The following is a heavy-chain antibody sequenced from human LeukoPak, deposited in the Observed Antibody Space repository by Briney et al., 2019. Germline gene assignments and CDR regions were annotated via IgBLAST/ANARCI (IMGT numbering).Heavy chain of an antibody. J-gene: IGHJ4*02. D-gene: IGHD7-27*01. CDR1: GYTLTGYY. V-gene: IGHV1-2*02. CDR3: ARVANWGPSPIDY. Sequence: ASVKVSCKASGYTLTGYYMHWVRQAPGQGLEWMGWINPNSGGTNYAQKLQGRVTMTRDTSISTAYMELSRLRSDDTAVYYCARVANWGPSPIDYWGQGTLVTVSS. CDR2: INPNSGGT.